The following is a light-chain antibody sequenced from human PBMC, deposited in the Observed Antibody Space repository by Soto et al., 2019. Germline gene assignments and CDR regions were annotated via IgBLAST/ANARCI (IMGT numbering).Light chain of an antibody. J-gene: IGKJ1*01. Sequence: SGQSASVENRVSVTCRASQSISSWLAWYQQKPGKAPKLLIYKASSLESGVPSRFSGSGSGTEFTLTISSLQPDDFATYYCQQYSSYSWTFGQGTKVDIK. CDR2: KAS. CDR1: QSISSW. CDR3: QQYSSYSWT. V-gene: IGKV1-5*03.